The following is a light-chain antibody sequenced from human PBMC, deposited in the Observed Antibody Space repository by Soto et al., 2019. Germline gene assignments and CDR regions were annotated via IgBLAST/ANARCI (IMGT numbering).Light chain of an antibody. CDR2: AAS. Sequence: EIQMTQSRSSLSASVGDRVTITCRASQTISTYLNWYQHKAGKAPKLLIYAASTLQSGVPSKFSGSGSGTNFSLTISSLQPEDFARYYCQQSYSVPLTFGPGTKVDIK. CDR1: QTISTY. V-gene: IGKV1-39*01. J-gene: IGKJ3*01. CDR3: QQSYSVPLT.